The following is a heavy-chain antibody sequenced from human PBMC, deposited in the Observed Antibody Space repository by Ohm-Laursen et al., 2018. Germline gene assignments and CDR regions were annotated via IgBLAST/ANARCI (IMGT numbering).Heavy chain of an antibody. CDR3: AKYGSGWYEDY. Sequence: SLRLSCAASGFTFSNSAMTWVRQAPGKGLERVSSISGTTDNTYYADSVKGRFTISRDNSKNTLFLQMNSLRADDSALYYCAKYGSGWYEDYWGQGTLVTVSS. V-gene: IGHV3-23*01. CDR2: ISGTTDNT. D-gene: IGHD6-19*01. J-gene: IGHJ4*02. CDR1: GFTFSNSA.